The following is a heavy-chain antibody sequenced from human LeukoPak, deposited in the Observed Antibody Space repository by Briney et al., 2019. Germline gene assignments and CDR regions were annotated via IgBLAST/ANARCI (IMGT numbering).Heavy chain of an antibody. J-gene: IGHJ5*02. D-gene: IGHD2-2*01. CDR3: ARIPVAKTFDH. CDR2: IDYTGSA. V-gene: IGHV4-61*01. Sequence: PSETLSLTCTVSGGSVSSNSYYWSWVRQPPGKGLEWIGFIDYTGSANYNPSLKSRVTISLDTSKNQFSVKVMSVTAADTAVYYCARIPVAKTFDHWDQGTLVTVSS. CDR1: GGSVSSNSYY.